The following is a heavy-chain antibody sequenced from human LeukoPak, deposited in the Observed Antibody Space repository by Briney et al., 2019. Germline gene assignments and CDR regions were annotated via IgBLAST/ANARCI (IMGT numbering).Heavy chain of an antibody. D-gene: IGHD3-22*01. J-gene: IGHJ4*02. CDR3: ATAPPGYYDSSGYPFDY. CDR2: FDPEDGET. CDR1: GYTLTELS. V-gene: IGHV1-24*01. Sequence: GASVKVSCKVCGYTLTELSMHWVRQAPGKGLEWMGGFDPEDGETIYAQKFQGRVTMTEDTSTDTAYMELSSLRSEDTAVYYCATAPPGYYDSSGYPFDYWGQGTLVTVSS.